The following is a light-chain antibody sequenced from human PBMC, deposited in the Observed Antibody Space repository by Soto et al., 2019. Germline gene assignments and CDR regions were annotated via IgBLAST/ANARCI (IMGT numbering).Light chain of an antibody. CDR1: QSISSY. Sequence: DIQMTQSPASLSSSVGDIVTITCRASQSISSYLNWYQQKPGKAPKLLIYAASSLQSGVPSRFSGSGSGTDFTFTISNLQPEDVATYYCQQYDKLPLTFGGGTKVDIK. J-gene: IGKJ4*01. CDR3: QQYDKLPLT. CDR2: AAS. V-gene: IGKV1-33*01.